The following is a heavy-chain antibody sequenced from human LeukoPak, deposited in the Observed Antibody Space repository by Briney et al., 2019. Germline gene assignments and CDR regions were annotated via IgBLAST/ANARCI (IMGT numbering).Heavy chain of an antibody. CDR1: GFTFSNYW. Sequence: GGSLRLSCAASGFTFSNYWMHWVRQAPGKGLVWVSRIDTDGRTTTYADSVKGRFTISRDNAKNTLYLQMNSLRAEDTAVYYCARLITMVRGVINYGMDVWGQGTTVTVSS. V-gene: IGHV3-74*01. J-gene: IGHJ6*02. CDR2: IDTDGRTT. CDR3: ARLITMVRGVINYGMDV. D-gene: IGHD3-10*01.